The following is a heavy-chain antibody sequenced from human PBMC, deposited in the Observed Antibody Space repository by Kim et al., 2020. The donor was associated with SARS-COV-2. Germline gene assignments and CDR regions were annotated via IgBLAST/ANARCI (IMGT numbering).Heavy chain of an antibody. CDR3: ARDFTRSWSGLFDY. Sequence: GGSLRLSCAASGFTFRSHWMSWVRQAPGKGLERVANIKQDGSEKNYVDSVKGRFTISRDNAKNSLCLHKHSLGAEDTAVYYCARDFTRSWSGLFDYWGQGTLVTVSS. V-gene: IGHV3-7*01. CDR2: IKQDGSEK. CDR1: GFTFRSHW. D-gene: IGHD6-13*01. J-gene: IGHJ4*02.